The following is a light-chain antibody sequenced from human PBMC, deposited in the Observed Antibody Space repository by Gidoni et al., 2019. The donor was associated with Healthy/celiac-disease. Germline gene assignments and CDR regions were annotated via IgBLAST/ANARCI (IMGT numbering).Light chain of an antibody. CDR1: QRVLYSSNNKNY. CDR3: QQYYSTPRT. J-gene: IGKJ2*01. V-gene: IGKV4-1*01. Sequence: DIVMTQSPDSLAVSLGERATINCKSSQRVLYSSNNKNYLAWYQQKPGQHPKLIMYWTDFTLTISSLQAEDVAVYYCQQYYSTPRTFGQGTKLEIK.